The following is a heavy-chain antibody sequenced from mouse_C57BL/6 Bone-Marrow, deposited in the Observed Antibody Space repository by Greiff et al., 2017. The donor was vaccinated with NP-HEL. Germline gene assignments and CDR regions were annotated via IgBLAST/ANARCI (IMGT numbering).Heavy chain of an antibody. CDR2: IDPETGGT. J-gene: IGHJ2*01. Sequence: VQLKESGAELVRPGASVTLSCKASGYTFTDYEMHWVKQTPVHGLEWIGAIDPETGGTAYNQKFKGKAILTADKSSSTAYMELRSLTSEDSAVYYCTSRYVYWGQGTTLTVAS. CDR3: TSRYVY. D-gene: IGHD1-1*01. CDR1: GYTFTDYE. V-gene: IGHV1-15*01.